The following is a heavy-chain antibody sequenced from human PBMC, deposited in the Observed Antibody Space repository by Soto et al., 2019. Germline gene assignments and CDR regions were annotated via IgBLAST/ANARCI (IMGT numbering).Heavy chain of an antibody. CDR1: GFIFSSYS. D-gene: IGHD6-13*01. Sequence: DVQLVESGGGLVKPGGSLRLSCAASGFIFSSYSMNWVRQAPGKGLEWVLSISNNGNDRNYADSVKGLFTSSRDNAKDSLSVEMNSLRVEDTAVYYCTRSEIVAAGTGPFDYWGRGALVIVAS. J-gene: IGHJ4*02. V-gene: IGHV3-21*02. CDR3: TRSEIVAAGTGPFDY. CDR2: ISNNGNDR.